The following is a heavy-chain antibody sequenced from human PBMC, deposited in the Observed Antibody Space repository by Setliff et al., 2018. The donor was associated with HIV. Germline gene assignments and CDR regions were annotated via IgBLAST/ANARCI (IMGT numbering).Heavy chain of an antibody. Sequence: GGSLRLSCAASGFTFSSYAMHWVRQAPGEGQEWVANIKEDGSKKNYVDSVKGRFTISRDNAKNSPFLQMNSLTAEDTAIYYCTIGHYRSGWGQGTQVTVSS. CDR2: IKEDGSKK. D-gene: IGHD3-10*01. CDR1: GFTFSSYA. J-gene: IGHJ4*02. CDR3: TIGHYRSG. V-gene: IGHV3-7*03.